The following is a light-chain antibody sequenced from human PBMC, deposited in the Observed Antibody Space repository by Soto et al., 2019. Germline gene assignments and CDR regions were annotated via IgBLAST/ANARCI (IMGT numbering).Light chain of an antibody. CDR3: QQYNNWPPLA. J-gene: IGKJ4*01. V-gene: IGKV3-15*01. Sequence: EIVMTQSPATLSVSPGEGATISCRASQSVSSNLAWYQQKPGQAPRLLIYAASTRATGIPARFRGSGSGTEFTLTITSLQSEDFAVYYCQQYNNWPPLAFGGGTKVEIK. CDR2: AAS. CDR1: QSVSSN.